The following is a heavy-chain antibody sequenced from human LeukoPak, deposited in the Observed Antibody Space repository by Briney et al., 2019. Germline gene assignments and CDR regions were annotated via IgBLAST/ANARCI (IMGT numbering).Heavy chain of an antibody. V-gene: IGHV4-34*01. Sequence: PSETLSLTCAVYGGSFSGYYWSWIRQPPGKGLEWIGEINHSGSTNYNPSLKSRVTISVDTSKNQFSLKLSSVTAADTAVYYCARGDIVVVPAAPYFDYWGQGTLVTVSS. D-gene: IGHD2-2*01. CDR1: GGSFSGYY. CDR3: ARGDIVVVPAAPYFDY. J-gene: IGHJ4*02. CDR2: INHSGST.